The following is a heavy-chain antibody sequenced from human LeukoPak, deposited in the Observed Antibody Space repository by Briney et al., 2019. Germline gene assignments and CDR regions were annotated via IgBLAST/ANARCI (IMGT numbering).Heavy chain of an antibody. CDR1: GFTFRNHF. Sequence: GGSLRLSCVVSGFTFRNHFMNWVRQAPGKGLEWVSYISSSSNTIYYADSVKGRFIISRDDAKNSLFLQMNSLRDEDTAVYYCARDLKYYDSSGFDYWGQGTLVTVSS. CDR3: ARDLKYYDSSGFDY. D-gene: IGHD3-22*01. J-gene: IGHJ4*02. CDR2: ISSSSNTI. V-gene: IGHV3-48*02.